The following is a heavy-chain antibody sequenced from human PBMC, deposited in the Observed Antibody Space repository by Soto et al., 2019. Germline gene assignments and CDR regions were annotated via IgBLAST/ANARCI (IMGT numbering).Heavy chain of an antibody. CDR2: IIPIVDIP. Sequence: QVQLVQSGAEVKKPGSSVKVSCKASGGTFSRYTFTWVRQAPGQGLEWMGRIIPIVDIPNYAQNFQGRVTITADKSTSTAYVELSSLTSDDTAVYYCASHFTGVLVLGTSPPGGDNYGWDVWGQGTTVSVS. CDR3: ASHFTGVLVLGTSPPGGDNYGWDV. J-gene: IGHJ6*02. D-gene: IGHD2-15*01. CDR1: GGTFSRYT. V-gene: IGHV1-69*02.